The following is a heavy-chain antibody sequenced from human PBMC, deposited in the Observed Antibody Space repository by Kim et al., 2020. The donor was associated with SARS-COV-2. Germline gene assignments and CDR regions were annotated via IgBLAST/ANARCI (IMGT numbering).Heavy chain of an antibody. CDR1: GGSISGYY. V-gene: IGHV4-59*03. J-gene: IGHJ4*02. Sequence: SETLSLTCTVSGGSISGYYCTWVRQPPGKGLEWIGYYNRGPYYNPSLSSRVSMSVDTSKNQFSLILTSVTAADTAVYVCFRGSDCSRETDWGQGTLVTVSS. D-gene: IGHD3-16*02. CDR2: YYNRGP. CDR3: FRGSDCSRETD.